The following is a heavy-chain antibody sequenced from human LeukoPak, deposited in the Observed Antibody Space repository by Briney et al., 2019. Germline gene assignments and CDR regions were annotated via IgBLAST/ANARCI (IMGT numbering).Heavy chain of an antibody. Sequence: SETLSPTCAVYGGSLSGYYWSWIRQPPGKGLEWIGEINHSGSTNYNPSLKSRVTISVDTSKNQFSLKLSSVTAADTAVYYCASHPQQSAFDIWGQGTMVTVSS. CDR1: GGSLSGYY. D-gene: IGHD6-13*01. CDR3: ASHPQQSAFDI. CDR2: INHSGST. V-gene: IGHV4-34*01. J-gene: IGHJ3*02.